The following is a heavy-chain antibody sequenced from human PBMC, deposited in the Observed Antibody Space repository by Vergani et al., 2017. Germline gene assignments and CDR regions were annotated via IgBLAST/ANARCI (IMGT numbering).Heavy chain of an antibody. CDR2: IYSTGST. V-gene: IGHV4-31*03. J-gene: IGHJ4*02. CDR1: GDSISSVVYY. Sequence: QVQLQESGPGLVKPSQTLSLTCSVSGDSISSVVYYWNWIRQHPGKVLEWIVYIYSTGSTHHNPSLRRRINMSVPTSKNQFSLKLNSVTAADTAMYYCARMGGYDEGDAFRIGYFDSWGPGILVTVSS. D-gene: IGHD3-22*01. CDR3: ARMGGYDEGDAFRIGYFDS.